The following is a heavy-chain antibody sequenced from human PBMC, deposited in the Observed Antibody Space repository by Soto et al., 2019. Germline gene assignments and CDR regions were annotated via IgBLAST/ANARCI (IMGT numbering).Heavy chain of an antibody. Sequence: EVQLVESGGGLVKPGGSLRLSCVASGFNFSDAWMNWVRQAPGKGLEWVGHVKTKADGGKTDYAASVKGRFIGSRDDSTNTLYLQMNSLKSEDTAVYYCTTLGLSWGEGTQVVVSS. J-gene: IGHJ4*02. CDR1: GFNFSDAW. CDR3: TTLGLS. CDR2: VKTKADGGKT. V-gene: IGHV3-15*07.